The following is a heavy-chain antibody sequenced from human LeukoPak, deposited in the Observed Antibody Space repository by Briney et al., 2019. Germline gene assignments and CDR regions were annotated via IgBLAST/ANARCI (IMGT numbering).Heavy chain of an antibody. CDR1: GGSISSGGYY. CDR3: ARSYCSGGSCYRTFDY. D-gene: IGHD2-15*01. J-gene: IGHJ4*02. CDR2: IYYSGST. V-gene: IGHV4-31*03. Sequence: PSETLSLTCTVSGGSISSGGYYWSWIRQHPGKGLGWIGYIYYSGSTYYNPSLKSRVTISVDTSKNQFSLKLSSVTAADTAVYYCARSYCSGGSCYRTFDYWGQGTLVTVSS.